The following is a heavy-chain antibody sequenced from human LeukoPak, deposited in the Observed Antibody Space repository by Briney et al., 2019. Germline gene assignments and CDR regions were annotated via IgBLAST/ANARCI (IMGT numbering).Heavy chain of an antibody. V-gene: IGHV1-69*01. Sequence: ASVKVSCKASGGTFSSYAISWVRQAPGQGLEWMGGIIPIFGTANYAQKFQGRVTITADESTSTAYMELSSLRSEDTAVYYCARAVGATTSNWFDPWGQGTLVTVSS. CDR1: GGTFSSYA. CDR3: ARAVGATTSNWFDP. J-gene: IGHJ5*02. CDR2: IIPIFGTA. D-gene: IGHD1-26*01.